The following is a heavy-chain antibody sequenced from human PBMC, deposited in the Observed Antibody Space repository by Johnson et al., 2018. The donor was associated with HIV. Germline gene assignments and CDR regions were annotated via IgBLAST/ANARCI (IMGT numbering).Heavy chain of an antibody. V-gene: IGHV3-30*04. CDR1: GFTFSSYA. J-gene: IGHJ3*02. CDR3: ARLRGAFDI. CDR2: ISYDGGNK. Sequence: QVQLVESGGGLVQPGRSLRLSCAASGFTFSSYAMHWVRQAPGKGLEWVAVISYDGGNKYYADSVKGRFTISRDNSKNTLYLQMNSLRAEDTAVYYCARLRGAFDIWGQGTMVTVSS.